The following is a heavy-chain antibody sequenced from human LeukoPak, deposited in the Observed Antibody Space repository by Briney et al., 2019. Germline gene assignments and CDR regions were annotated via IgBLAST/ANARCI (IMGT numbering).Heavy chain of an antibody. Sequence: GASVKVSCKASGHTFTNDEIHWVRQATGQGLEWMGWMNPSSGNTGYAQKLQGRLTMTRKTSISTAYMDLSSLRSDDTAVYYCAKRDCTTGACRFDDWGQGTRVSVSP. CDR2: MNPSSGNT. V-gene: IGHV1-8*01. D-gene: IGHD2-8*01. J-gene: IGHJ4*02. CDR1: GHTFTNDE. CDR3: AKRDCTTGACRFDD.